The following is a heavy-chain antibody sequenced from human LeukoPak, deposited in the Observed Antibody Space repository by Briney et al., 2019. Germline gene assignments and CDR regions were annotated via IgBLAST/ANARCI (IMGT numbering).Heavy chain of an antibody. CDR2: ISSGSRTI. Sequence: GGSLRLSCAASGFTFSNYSMNWVRQAPGKGLEWVSYISSGSRTIYYADSVKGRFTISRDNSKNTVHLQMNSLRAEDTAMYYCARRAGDYSHPYDYWGQGTLVTVSS. D-gene: IGHD3-22*01. V-gene: IGHV3-48*01. J-gene: IGHJ4*02. CDR1: GFTFSNYS. CDR3: ARRAGDYSHPYDY.